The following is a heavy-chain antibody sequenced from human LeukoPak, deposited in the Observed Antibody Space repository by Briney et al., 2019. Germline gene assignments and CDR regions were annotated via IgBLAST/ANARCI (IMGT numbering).Heavy chain of an antibody. Sequence: PGGSLRLSCAASGFSISGYWMHWVRQAAGEGLVWVSRMNSGGTTINYADSVKGRFTISRDNVDNTLHLQMNSLRVEDTAVYYCIREVQVRASASLGLWGQGTLVTASS. CDR1: GFSISGYW. J-gene: IGHJ4*01. V-gene: IGHV3-74*01. CDR3: IREVQVRASASLGL. D-gene: IGHD3-16*01. CDR2: MNSGGTTI.